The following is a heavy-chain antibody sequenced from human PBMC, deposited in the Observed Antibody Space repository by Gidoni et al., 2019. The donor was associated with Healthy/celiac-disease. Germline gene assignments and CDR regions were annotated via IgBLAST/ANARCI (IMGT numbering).Heavy chain of an antibody. V-gene: IGHV3-23*01. J-gene: IGHJ6*02. D-gene: IGHD6-13*01. CDR3: AKVPSSSPLYYYYGMDV. CDR1: GFTLSSSA. CDR2: VSGRGTST. Sequence: EVQLLESGGGLVQPGGSLRLSCAASGFTLSSSAMSWVRQAPGNGLEWVSAVSGRGTSTYDADSQLGRFTISRDNSKHTLYLQMNSLRAEDTAVYYCAKVPSSSPLYYYYGMDVWGQGTTVTVSS.